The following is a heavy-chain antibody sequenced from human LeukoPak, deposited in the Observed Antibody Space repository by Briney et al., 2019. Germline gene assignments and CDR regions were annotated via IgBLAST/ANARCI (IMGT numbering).Heavy chain of an antibody. CDR2: ISPIFGTA. CDR1: GGTFSSYT. CDR3: ARVDRYSSWGNYFDY. D-gene: IGHD6-19*01. J-gene: IGHJ4*02. Sequence: SVKVSCKASGGTFSSYTISWVRQAPGQGLEWMGGISPIFGTANYAQKFQGRVTITADESTSTAYMELSSLRSDDTAVYYCARVDRYSSWGNYFDYWGQGTLVTVSS. V-gene: IGHV1-69*13.